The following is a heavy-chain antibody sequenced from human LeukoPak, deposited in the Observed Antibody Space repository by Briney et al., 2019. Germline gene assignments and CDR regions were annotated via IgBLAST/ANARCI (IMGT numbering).Heavy chain of an antibody. CDR3: AKDDYYDSCGYFRS. J-gene: IGHJ5*02. Sequence: PGGSLRLSCSASGFTFSDYAIHWVRQAPGRGLEWVSAISGGGGSRYYADSVQGRFTISRDNSRNTLYLHINSLRAEDTAVYYCAKDDYYDSCGYFRSWGQGTLVTVSS. CDR2: ISGGGGSR. CDR1: GFTFSDYA. V-gene: IGHV3-23*01. D-gene: IGHD3-22*01.